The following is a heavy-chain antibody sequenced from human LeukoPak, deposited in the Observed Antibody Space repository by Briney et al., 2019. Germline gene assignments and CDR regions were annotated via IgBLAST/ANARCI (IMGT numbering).Heavy chain of an antibody. CDR3: VREDTPATANY. D-gene: IGHD2-21*02. CDR2: INSDGSST. V-gene: IGHV3-74*01. J-gene: IGHJ4*02. Sequence: GGSLRLSRAASGFTFSSYWMHWVRQAPGKGLVWVSRINSDGSSTSYADSVKGRFTISRDNSKDTLFLQMHSLRPGDTAVYYCVREDTPATANYWGQGTLVTISS. CDR1: GFTFSSYW.